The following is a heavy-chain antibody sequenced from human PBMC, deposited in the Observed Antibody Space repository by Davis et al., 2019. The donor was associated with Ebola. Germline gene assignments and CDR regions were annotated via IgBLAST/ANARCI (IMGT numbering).Heavy chain of an antibody. CDR1: GDSVSSNTAA. CDR3: ARDPPYHQGDDY. J-gene: IGHJ4*02. Sequence: SQTLSLTCAISGDSVSSNTAAWNWIRQSPSRGLEWLGRTYYRSKWFVDYAVSVKSRMTINSDTSKNQFSLQLSSVTPEDTAVYYCARDPPYHQGDDYWGQGILVTVSS. CDR2: TYYRSKWFV. V-gene: IGHV6-1*01. D-gene: IGHD2-21*01.